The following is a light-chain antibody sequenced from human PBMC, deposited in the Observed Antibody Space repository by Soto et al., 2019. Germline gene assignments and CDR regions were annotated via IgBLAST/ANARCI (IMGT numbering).Light chain of an antibody. Sequence: VLTQSPSSLAVSLGERATVNCRSSQSVLDNSTNKSYLAWYQKKPGHPPKLLVHWASVREAGVPDRFSGGGSGTDFTLTTSSLQAEAVAVYYCHQHYTTPQTFGQGTQLEIK. V-gene: IGKV4-1*01. CDR3: HQHYTTPQT. J-gene: IGKJ2*01. CDR2: WAS. CDR1: QSVLDNSTNKSY.